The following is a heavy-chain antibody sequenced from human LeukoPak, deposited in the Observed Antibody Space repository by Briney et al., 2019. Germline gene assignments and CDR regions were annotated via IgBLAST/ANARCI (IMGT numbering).Heavy chain of an antibody. D-gene: IGHD3-22*01. CDR3: ATYYYDSSGMRAY. CDR1: GGSISSYY. J-gene: IGHJ1*01. CDR2: IYYIGNT. Sequence: SETLSLTCTVSGGSISSYYWSWIRQPPGTGLEWSGYIYYIGNTNYNPYLTSRVTISVDTTKNQFPLKLSSVTAADTAVYYCATYYYDSSGMRAYWGQGTLVTVSS. V-gene: IGHV4-59*01.